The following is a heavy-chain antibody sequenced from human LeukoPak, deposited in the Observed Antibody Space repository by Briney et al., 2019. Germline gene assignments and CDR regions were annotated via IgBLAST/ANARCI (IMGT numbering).Heavy chain of an antibody. D-gene: IGHD2-15*01. Sequence: PSETLSLTCTVSGGSISSYYWSWIRQPPGQGLEWIGYIYYSGSTNYNPSLKSRVTISVDTSKNQFSLKLSSVTAADTAVYYCARSSESGSYGLDYWGQGTLVTVSS. J-gene: IGHJ4*02. CDR3: ARSSESGSYGLDY. CDR2: IYYSGST. V-gene: IGHV4-59*01. CDR1: GGSISSYY.